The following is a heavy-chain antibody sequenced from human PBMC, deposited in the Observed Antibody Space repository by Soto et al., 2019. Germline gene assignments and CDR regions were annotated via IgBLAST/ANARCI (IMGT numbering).Heavy chain of an antibody. D-gene: IGHD1-26*01. V-gene: IGHV1-8*01. J-gene: IGHJ3*02. CDR2: MNPNSGNT. CDR3: ARGRVGARKTGRDAFDI. Sequence: QVQLVQSGAEVKKPGPSVKVSCKASGYTFTSYDINWVRQATGQGLEWMGWMNPNSGNTGYAQKFQGRVTMTRNTSISTAYMELSSLRFEDTAVYYCARGRVGARKTGRDAFDIWGQGTMVTVSS. CDR1: GYTFTSYD.